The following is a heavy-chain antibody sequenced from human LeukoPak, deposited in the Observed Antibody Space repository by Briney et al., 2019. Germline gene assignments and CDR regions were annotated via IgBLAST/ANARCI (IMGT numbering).Heavy chain of an antibody. Sequence: ASVKVACKASGYTLTGYYMHWVRQAPGQGLEWMGWINPNSGDTNNAQKFQGRVTMTRDTSISTVYMELNRLRSDDTAVYYCARGLQIGFLEYWGQGTLVTVSS. CDR1: GYTLTGYY. V-gene: IGHV1-2*02. J-gene: IGHJ4*02. CDR2: INPNSGDT. CDR3: ARGLQIGFLEY. D-gene: IGHD4-11*01.